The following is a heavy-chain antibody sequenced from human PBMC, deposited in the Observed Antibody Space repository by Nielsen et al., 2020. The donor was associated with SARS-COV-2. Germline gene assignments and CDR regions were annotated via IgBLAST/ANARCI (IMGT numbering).Heavy chain of an antibody. D-gene: IGHD1-26*01. Sequence: GESLKISCAASGFTFSSWVRQAPGKGLEWVSTLSGNGGRTYYADSVKGRFTISRDNSKNTLYLQMSSLRAEDTAIYYCAKWLEGVMGDYFDYWGQGTLVTVSS. J-gene: IGHJ4*02. V-gene: IGHV3-23*01. CDR1: GFTFSS. CDR2: LSGNGGRT. CDR3: AKWLEGVMGDYFDY.